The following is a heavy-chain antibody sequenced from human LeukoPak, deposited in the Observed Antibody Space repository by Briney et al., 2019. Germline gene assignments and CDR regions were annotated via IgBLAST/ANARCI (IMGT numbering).Heavy chain of an antibody. J-gene: IGHJ4*02. V-gene: IGHV3-7*01. CDR2: KQDGSEK. Sequence: KQDGSEKYYVDSVKGRFTISRDNAKNSLYLQMNSLRAEDTAVYYCARDALYCTNGVCYRDYWGQGTLVTVSS. D-gene: IGHD2-8*01. CDR3: ARDALYCTNGVCYRDY.